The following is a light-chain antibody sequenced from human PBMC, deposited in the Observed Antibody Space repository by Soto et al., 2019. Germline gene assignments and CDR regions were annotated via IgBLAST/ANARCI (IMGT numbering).Light chain of an antibody. Sequence: QSVLTQPASVSGSPGQSITISCTGTSSDIGDYTHVSWYQQHPGKAPKLIIYEVSDRPSGVSNRFSGSKSGNTASLTISGLQTEDEADYYCCSYTSIRTSAVFGGGTKVTVL. V-gene: IGLV2-14*01. J-gene: IGLJ2*01. CDR1: SSDIGDYTH. CDR2: EVS. CDR3: CSYTSIRTSAV.